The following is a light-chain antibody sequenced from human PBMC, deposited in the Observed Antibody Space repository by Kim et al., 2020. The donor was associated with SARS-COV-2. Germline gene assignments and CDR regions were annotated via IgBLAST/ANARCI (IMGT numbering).Light chain of an antibody. V-gene: IGLV2-14*04. CDR2: DVS. CDR1: SSDVGGYNS. CDR3: SSYTSSSTYV. J-gene: IGLJ1*01. Sequence: QSVTISCTGTSSDVGGYNSGSWYQQHPGKAPKLMIYDVSKRPSGVSNRFAGSKSGNTASLTISGLQAEDEADYYCSSYTSSSTYVFGTGTKVT.